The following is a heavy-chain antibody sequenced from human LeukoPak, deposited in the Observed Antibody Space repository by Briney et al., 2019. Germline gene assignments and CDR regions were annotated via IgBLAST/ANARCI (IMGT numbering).Heavy chain of an antibody. D-gene: IGHD6-13*01. CDR1: GGSISSYY. CDR2: IYNSGST. J-gene: IGHJ6*03. V-gene: IGHV4-4*07. Sequence: SETLFLTCTVSGGSISSYYWTWMRQPAGKGLEWIGRIYNSGSTNYNPSLESRVTMSVDTSRKQLSLRLTSVTAADTAVYYCARTIALADGRGYYYYHMDVWGKGTTVTVSS. CDR3: ARTIALADGRGYYYYHMDV.